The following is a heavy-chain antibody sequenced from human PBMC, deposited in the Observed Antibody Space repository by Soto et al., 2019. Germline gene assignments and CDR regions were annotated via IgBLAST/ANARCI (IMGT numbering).Heavy chain of an antibody. CDR2: LYHIGST. J-gene: IGHJ6*02. CDR3: RSSTSCYDESCVDV. D-gene: IGHD2-2*01. Sequence: SETLSLTCAVSGYSISSGNYWAWIRQPPGRGLEWIGSLYHIGSTHYNTSLKSRVTISVDTSKNHFSLELSSVTAADTAVYYCRSSTSCYDESCVDVWGQGTMVTVSS. V-gene: IGHV4-38-2*01. CDR1: GYSISSGNY.